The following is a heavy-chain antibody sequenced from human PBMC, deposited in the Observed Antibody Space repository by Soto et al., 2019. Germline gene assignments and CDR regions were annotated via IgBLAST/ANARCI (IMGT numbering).Heavy chain of an antibody. V-gene: IGHV3-48*03. J-gene: IGHJ4*02. CDR3: ARVGGDYVNY. CDR2: ISSSGSTI. CDR1: GFTFSSYE. D-gene: IGHD4-17*01. Sequence: GGSLRLACAASGFTFSSYEMNWVRQAPGKGLEWVSYISSSGSTIYYADSVKGRFTISRDNAKNSLYLQMNSLRAEDTAVYYCARVGGDYVNYWGQGTLVTVSS.